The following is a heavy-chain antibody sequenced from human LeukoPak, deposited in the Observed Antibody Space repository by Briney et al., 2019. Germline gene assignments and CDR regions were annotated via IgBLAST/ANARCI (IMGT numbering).Heavy chain of an antibody. V-gene: IGHV3-23*01. Sequence: GGSLRLSCAASGFIFSNYAMTWVRQAPGKGLEWVSAIGGSGASTYYADSVKGRFTISRDNSKNTLYVQINSLRAEDTAVYYCAKDYGSSSNRYFFDCWGQGTLVTVSS. CDR1: GFIFSNYA. CDR2: IGGSGAST. D-gene: IGHD2-2*01. J-gene: IGHJ4*02. CDR3: AKDYGSSSNRYFFDC.